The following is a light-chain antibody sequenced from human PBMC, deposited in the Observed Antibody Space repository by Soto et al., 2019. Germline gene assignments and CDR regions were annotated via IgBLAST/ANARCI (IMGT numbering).Light chain of an antibody. CDR3: QQYGSSPYT. Sequence: EIVLTQSPGTLSLSPGERATLSCRASQSVSSSYLVWYQQKPGQAPRLLMYGASSRATGIPDRFSGSGSGTDFILTISRLEPEDSAVYYCQQYGSSPYTFGQGTKLQI. V-gene: IGKV3-20*01. CDR1: QSVSSSY. CDR2: GAS. J-gene: IGKJ2*01.